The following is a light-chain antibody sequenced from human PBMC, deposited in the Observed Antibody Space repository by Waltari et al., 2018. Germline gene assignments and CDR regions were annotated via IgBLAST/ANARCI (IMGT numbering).Light chain of an antibody. V-gene: IGLV1-44*01. Sequence: QSVLTQPPSVSGTPGQRVTISCSGSSSNIGTNTVDWYQHLPGSAPKLLIYGNNRWPSGVPDRFAGSKSGTSASLAISGLQSEDEADYYCAAWDDRLNGLYVFGAGTKVTVL. CDR1: SSNIGTNT. CDR2: GNN. CDR3: AAWDDRLNGLYV. J-gene: IGLJ1*01.